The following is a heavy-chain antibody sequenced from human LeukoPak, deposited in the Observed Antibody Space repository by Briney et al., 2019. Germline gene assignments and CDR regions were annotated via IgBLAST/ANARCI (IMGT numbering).Heavy chain of an antibody. CDR1: GGSISSYY. V-gene: IGHV4-59*12. Sequence: NPSETLSLTCTVSGGSISSYYWSWIRQPPGKGLEWIGYIYYSGSTNYNPPLKSRVTISVDTSKNQFSLKLSSVTAADTAVYYCARDAAIGQWLRSGAFDIWGQGTMVTVSS. D-gene: IGHD3-22*01. CDR3: ARDAAIGQWLRSGAFDI. CDR2: IYYSGST. J-gene: IGHJ3*02.